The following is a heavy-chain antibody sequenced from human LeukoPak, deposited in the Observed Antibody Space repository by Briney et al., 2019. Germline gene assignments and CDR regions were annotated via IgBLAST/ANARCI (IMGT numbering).Heavy chain of an antibody. J-gene: IGHJ5*02. V-gene: IGHV5-51*01. CDR1: GYSFSSYW. D-gene: IGHD2-15*01. CDR3: ARQGHIVGGGWFDP. CDR2: IYPGDSDT. Sequence: GESLKISCQGSGYSFSSYWIGWVRQMPGKAPEWMGVIYPGDSDTRYRPPFQGQVTMSADKSTNTAYLQWRSLRASDSAMYYCARQGHIVGGGWFDPWGQGTLVTVCS.